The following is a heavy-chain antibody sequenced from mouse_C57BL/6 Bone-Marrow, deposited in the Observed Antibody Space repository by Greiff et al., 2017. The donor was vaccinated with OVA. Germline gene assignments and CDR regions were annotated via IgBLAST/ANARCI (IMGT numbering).Heavy chain of an antibody. CDR2: INPNNGGT. V-gene: IGHV1-26*01. J-gene: IGHJ3*01. CDR1: GYTFTDYY. CDR3: ASELGLAY. Sequence: EVQLQQSGPELVKPGASVKISCKASGYTFTDYYMNWVKQSHGKSLEWIGDINPNNGGTSYNQKFKGKATLTVDKSSSTAYMELRSLTSEDSAVYYCASELGLAYWGQGTLVTVSA. D-gene: IGHD4-1*01.